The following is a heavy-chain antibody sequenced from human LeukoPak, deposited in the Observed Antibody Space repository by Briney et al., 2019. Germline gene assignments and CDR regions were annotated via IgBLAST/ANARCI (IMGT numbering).Heavy chain of an antibody. CDR2: IYYSGST. J-gene: IGHJ4*02. CDR3: ARATPYYDFWSGWYYFDY. V-gene: IGHV4-39*07. Sequence: SETLSLTCTVSGGSISSSSYYWGWIRQPPGKGLEWIGSIYYSGSTYYNPSLKSRVTISVDTSKNQFSLKLSSVTAADTAVYYCARATPYYDFWSGWYYFDYWGQGTLVTVSS. CDR1: GGSISSSSYY. D-gene: IGHD3-3*01.